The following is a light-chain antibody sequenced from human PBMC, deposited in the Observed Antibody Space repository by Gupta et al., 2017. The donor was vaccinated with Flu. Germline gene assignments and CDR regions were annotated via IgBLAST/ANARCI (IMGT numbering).Light chain of an antibody. J-gene: IGLJ2*01. V-gene: IGLV3-1*01. Sequence: SYELTQPPSVSVSPGQTATITCSGDKLGDNSVCWYQPKPGQSPVLVIYQDRKRPSGIPDCCSGSDSGTTATLTMRGTQARDEDYYDWQAGDNNIVVFGGGTKLTVL. CDR3: QAGDNNIVV. CDR2: QDR. CDR1: KLGDNS.